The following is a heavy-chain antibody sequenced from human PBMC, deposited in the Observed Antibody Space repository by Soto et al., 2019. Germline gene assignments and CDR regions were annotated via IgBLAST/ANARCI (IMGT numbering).Heavy chain of an antibody. V-gene: IGHV4-31*03. CDR2: IYYSGST. Sequence: SETLSLTCTVSGGSISSGGYYWSWIRQHPGKGLEWIGYIYYSGSTYYNPSLKSRVTISVDTSKNQFSLKLSSVTAADTAVYYCARSGVDTAMVQYYWGQGTLVTVS. CDR3: ARSGVDTAMVQYY. CDR1: GGSISSGGYY. J-gene: IGHJ4*02. D-gene: IGHD5-18*01.